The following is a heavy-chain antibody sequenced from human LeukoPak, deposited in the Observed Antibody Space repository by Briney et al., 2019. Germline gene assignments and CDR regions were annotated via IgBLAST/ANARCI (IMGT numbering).Heavy chain of an antibody. CDR1: GFTFSSYG. D-gene: IGHD2-2*01. J-gene: IGHJ6*02. CDR3: AKDLQYQLPYYYYGMDV. CDR2: ISYDGSNK. Sequence: PGGSLRLSCAASGFTFSSYGMHSVRQAPGKGLEWVAVISYDGSNKYYADSVKGRFTISRDNSKNTLYLQMNSLRAEDTAVYYCAKDLQYQLPYYYYGMDVWGQGTTVTVSS. V-gene: IGHV3-30*18.